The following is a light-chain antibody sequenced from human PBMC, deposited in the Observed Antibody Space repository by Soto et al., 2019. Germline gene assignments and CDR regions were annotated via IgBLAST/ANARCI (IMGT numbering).Light chain of an antibody. V-gene: IGKV3-11*01. J-gene: IGKJ1*01. CDR3: QQRFSWPRT. CDR1: QSISSS. CDR2: DAS. Sequence: DIVLTQSPATLSLSPGERGTLSCRASQSISSSLAWYQQKPGQAPRLLIYDASNRATGIPARFSGSGSGTDFTLTISSLEPEDFAVYYCQQRFSWPRTFGQGTKVEIK.